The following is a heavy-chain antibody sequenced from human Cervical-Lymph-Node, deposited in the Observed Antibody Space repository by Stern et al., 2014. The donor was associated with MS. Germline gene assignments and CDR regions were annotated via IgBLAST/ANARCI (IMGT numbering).Heavy chain of an antibody. D-gene: IGHD6-19*01. V-gene: IGHV1-69*06. J-gene: IGHJ3*02. Sequence: VQLVESGAEVKKPGSSVRVSCNASGGTFSSYALNWVRQAPGQGLQWMGGIIPMLGTNYARQFQARVTITADKSTNTVHMELSSLTFDDTAVYYCARTRSSGWFDGFDTWGQGTLVTVSS. CDR3: ARTRSSGWFDGFDT. CDR2: IIPMLGT. CDR1: GGTFSSYA.